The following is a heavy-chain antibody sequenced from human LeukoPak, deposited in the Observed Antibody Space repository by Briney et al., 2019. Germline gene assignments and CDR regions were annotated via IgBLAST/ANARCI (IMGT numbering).Heavy chain of an antibody. Sequence: GGSLRLSCAASGFTFSSYSMNWVRQAPGKGLEWVANIKQDGSEKYYVDSVKGRFTISRDNAKNSLYLQMNSLRAEDTAVYYCARDRLSRFDYWGQGTLVTVSS. CDR3: ARDRLSRFDY. CDR1: GFTFSSYS. J-gene: IGHJ4*02. D-gene: IGHD6-25*01. V-gene: IGHV3-7*01. CDR2: IKQDGSEK.